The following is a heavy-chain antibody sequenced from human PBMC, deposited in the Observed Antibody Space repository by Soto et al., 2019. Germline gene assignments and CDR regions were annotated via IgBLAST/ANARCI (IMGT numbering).Heavy chain of an antibody. CDR2: ITDDSSHI. J-gene: IGHJ4*02. D-gene: IGHD3-22*01. Sequence: GRSLRLSCAASGFMFSAYTMTWVRQSPGKGLEWLASITDDSSHIDYADSVRGRFTVSRDNARKSVYMQMDSLGAEDTAIYYCATPYYYTDRGPGPLVTVAS. CDR3: ATPYYYTD. V-gene: IGHV3-21*01. CDR1: GFMFSAYT.